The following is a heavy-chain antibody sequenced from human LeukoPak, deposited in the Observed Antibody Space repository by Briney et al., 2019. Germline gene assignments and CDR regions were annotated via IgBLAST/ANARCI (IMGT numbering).Heavy chain of an antibody. CDR3: ARLMVAVAAPSDY. J-gene: IGHJ4*02. CDR1: GYTFTGYS. D-gene: IGHD6-19*01. Sequence: ASVKVSCKASGYTFTGYSMHWVRQAPRQGLEWMGWINPNSGGTNFAQTFQGRVTMTRDTSISTAYMELSSLRSDDTAVYYCARLMVAVAAPSDYWGQGTLVTVSS. CDR2: INPNSGGT. V-gene: IGHV1-2*02.